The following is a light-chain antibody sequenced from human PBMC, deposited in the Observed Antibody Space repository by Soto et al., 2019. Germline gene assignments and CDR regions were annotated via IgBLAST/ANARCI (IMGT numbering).Light chain of an antibody. J-gene: IGKJ4*01. Sequence: DIVMTHSPDSLAVSLGERATINCKSSQSVLFRSDNKNYLAWYQQKQGQTPKLLIYWASTRESGVPDRFSGSGSGTDFTLTISRLQAEDVEVYYCQQYYGNPLTFGGGTKVDIK. V-gene: IGKV4-1*01. CDR3: QQYYGNPLT. CDR1: QSVLFRSDNKNY. CDR2: WAS.